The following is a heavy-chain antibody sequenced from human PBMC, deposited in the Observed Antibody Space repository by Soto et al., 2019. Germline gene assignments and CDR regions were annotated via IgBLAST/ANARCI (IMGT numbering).Heavy chain of an antibody. D-gene: IGHD2-2*01. Sequence: SETLSLTCAVSGGSISSSNWWSWVRQPPGKGLEWIGEIYHSGSTNYNPSLKSRVTISVDKSKNQFSLKLSSVTAADTAVYYCAREGSSADYYYYGMDVWGQGTTVTVSS. CDR1: GGSISSSNW. CDR3: AREGSSADYYYYGMDV. V-gene: IGHV4-4*02. CDR2: IYHSGST. J-gene: IGHJ6*02.